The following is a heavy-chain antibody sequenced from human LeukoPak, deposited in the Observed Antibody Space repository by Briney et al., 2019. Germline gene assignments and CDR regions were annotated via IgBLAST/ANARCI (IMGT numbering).Heavy chain of an antibody. J-gene: IGHJ4*02. CDR3: ARGVWFGESLGSGSDY. Sequence: GGSLRLSCAASGFTFDDYAMHWVRQAPGKGLEWVSGISWNSGSIGYADSVKGRFTISRDNAKNSLYLQMNSLRVDDTAVYYCARGVWFGESLGSGSDYWGQGTQVTVSS. CDR2: ISWNSGSI. CDR1: GFTFDDYA. D-gene: IGHD3-10*01. V-gene: IGHV3-9*01.